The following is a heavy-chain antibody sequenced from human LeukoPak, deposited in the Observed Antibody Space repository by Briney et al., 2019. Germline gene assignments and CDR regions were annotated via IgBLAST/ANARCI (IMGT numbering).Heavy chain of an antibody. Sequence: GGSLRLSCVAFGFPFGNYAMNWVRQAPGKGLEWISYTSSSGSTIYYADSVRGRFTMSRDNAKKSMYLQMNSLSAEDTAIYYCARGGSPYGMDVWGPGTTVTVSS. D-gene: IGHD3-10*01. CDR2: TSSSGSTI. CDR3: ARGGSPYGMDV. CDR1: GFPFGNYA. J-gene: IGHJ6*02. V-gene: IGHV3-48*03.